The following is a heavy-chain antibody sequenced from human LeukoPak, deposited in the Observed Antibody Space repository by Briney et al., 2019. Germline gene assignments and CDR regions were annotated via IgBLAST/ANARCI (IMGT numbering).Heavy chain of an antibody. D-gene: IGHD5-12*01. V-gene: IGHV3-21*01. CDR2: ISSSSKYI. CDR1: GFSFSSYS. Sequence: PGGSLRLSCADSGFSFSSYSMNWVRQAPGKGLDWVSSISSSSKYIYYADSVKGRFTISRDNAKNTLYLQMNSLRAEDTAAFYCGRGRPRGYSGYVIDYWGQGTPITVS. J-gene: IGHJ4*02. CDR3: GRGRPRGYSGYVIDY.